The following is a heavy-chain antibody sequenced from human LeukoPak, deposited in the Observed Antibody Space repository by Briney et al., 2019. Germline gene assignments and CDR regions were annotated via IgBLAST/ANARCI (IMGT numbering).Heavy chain of an antibody. V-gene: IGHV1-18*01. J-gene: IGHJ6*02. D-gene: IGHD3-9*01. CDR3: ARRDWVSYGLDV. CDR1: GYTFSDYA. CDR2: INCNSGKT. Sequence: GASVKVSCKASGYTFSDYAISWVRQAPGQGLEFMGWINCNSGKTYYAQTLQDKVTMTTDTSTNTAYLELRTLTSDDTAVYYCARRDWVSYGLDVWGQGTTVTVSS.